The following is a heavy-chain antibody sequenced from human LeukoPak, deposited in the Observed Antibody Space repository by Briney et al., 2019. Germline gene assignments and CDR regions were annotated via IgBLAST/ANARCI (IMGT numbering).Heavy chain of an antibody. Sequence: GGSLRLSCAASGFAFSNAWKSWVRQAPGQGLEWVGRIKSKTDGATTDHAAPVKGRFTISRDDSKNTLYLQMNSLKTEDTAVYYCITGPQLLWFGESWEDWGQGTLVTVSS. V-gene: IGHV3-15*01. J-gene: IGHJ4*02. D-gene: IGHD3-10*01. CDR3: ITGPQLLWFGESWED. CDR1: GFAFSNAW. CDR2: IKSKTDGATT.